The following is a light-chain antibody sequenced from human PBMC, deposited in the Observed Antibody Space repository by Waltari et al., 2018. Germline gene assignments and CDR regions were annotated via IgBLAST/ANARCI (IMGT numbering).Light chain of an antibody. J-gene: IGKJ4*01. CDR1: QGIATF. CDR3: QQLNTFPLT. Sequence: DIQLTQSPSFLSASVGDRVTITCRASQGIATFLTWYQLKPGKAPELLIYDASTLQTGVPSRFSASGSGTDFTLTISSLQPEDFATYYCQQLNTFPLTFGGGTKVEVK. V-gene: IGKV1-9*01. CDR2: DAS.